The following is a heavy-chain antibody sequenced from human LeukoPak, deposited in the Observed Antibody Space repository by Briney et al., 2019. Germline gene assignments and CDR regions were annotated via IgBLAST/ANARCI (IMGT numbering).Heavy chain of an antibody. D-gene: IGHD2-21*02. Sequence: GGSLSLSCAASGFTFSSHGIHWVRQAPGKGLEWVAVIWYDGSDKDYADSVKGRFTISRDNSKNTLYLQMNSLRVEDTAVYYCAKDLCGGDCLPFDYGGQGTLVTVPS. V-gene: IGHV3-33*06. CDR2: IWYDGSDK. J-gene: IGHJ4*02. CDR1: GFTFSSHG. CDR3: AKDLCGGDCLPFDY.